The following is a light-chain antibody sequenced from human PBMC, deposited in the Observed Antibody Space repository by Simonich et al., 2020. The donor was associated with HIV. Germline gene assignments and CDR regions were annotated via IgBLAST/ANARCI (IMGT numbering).Light chain of an antibody. J-gene: IGKJ4*01. CDR3: QQYYSTPLT. CDR2: WAS. V-gene: IGKV4-1*01. CDR1: QSVLYSSNNKNY. Sequence: DIVMTQSPDSLVVSLGERATINCKSRQSVLYSSNNKNYLAWYQQKPGQPPKLLIYWASTREFGVPDRFSGSGSGTDFTLTISSLQAEDVAVYYCQQYYSTPLTFGGGTKVEIK.